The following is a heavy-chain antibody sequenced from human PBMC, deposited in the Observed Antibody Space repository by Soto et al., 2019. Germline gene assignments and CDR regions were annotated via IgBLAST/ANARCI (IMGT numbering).Heavy chain of an antibody. V-gene: IGHV3-23*01. CDR1: GFTFSSYA. J-gene: IGHJ4*02. D-gene: IGHD6-19*01. CDR3: AKCSPRYSSGLKAYYFDY. CDR2: ISGSGGST. Sequence: GGSLRLSCAASGFTFSSYAMSWVRQAPGKGLEWVSVISGSGGSTYYADSVKGRFTISRDNSKNTLYLQMNSLRAEGTAVYYCAKCSPRYSSGLKAYYFDYWGQGTLVTVSS.